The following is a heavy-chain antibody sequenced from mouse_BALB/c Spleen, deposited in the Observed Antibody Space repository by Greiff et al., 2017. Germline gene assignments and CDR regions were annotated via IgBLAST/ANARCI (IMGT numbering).Heavy chain of an antibody. CDR1: GFSLTGYG. CDR3: ARGGIYYYGSSPYYAMDY. V-gene: IGHV2-6-7*01. D-gene: IGHD1-1*01. J-gene: IGHJ4*01. CDR2: IWGDGST. Sequence: QVQLQQSGPGLVAPSQSLSITCTVSGFSLTGYGVNWVRQPPGKGLEWLGMIWGDGSTDYNSALKSRLSISKDNSKSQVFLKMNSLQTDDTARYYCARGGIYYYGSSPYYAMDYWGQGTSVTVSS.